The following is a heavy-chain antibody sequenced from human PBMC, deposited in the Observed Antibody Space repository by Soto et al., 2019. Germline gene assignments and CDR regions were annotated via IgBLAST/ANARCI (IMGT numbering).Heavy chain of an antibody. Sequence: SETLSLTCTVSGGSISSRGYYWGWIRQPPGKGLEWIGAIYYSGSTYYNPSLKSRVTISVDTSKNQFSLKLSSVTAADTAVYYCASMFSIAAGPVYYFDYWGPGTLVTVFS. CDR1: GGSISSRGYY. CDR3: ASMFSIAAGPVYYFDY. CDR2: IYYSGST. V-gene: IGHV4-39*01. J-gene: IGHJ4*02. D-gene: IGHD6-13*01.